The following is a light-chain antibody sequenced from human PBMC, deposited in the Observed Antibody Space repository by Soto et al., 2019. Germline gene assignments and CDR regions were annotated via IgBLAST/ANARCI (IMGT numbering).Light chain of an antibody. CDR2: AAS. J-gene: IGKJ1*01. CDR1: QSISNN. V-gene: IGKV1-39*01. Sequence: DIQMTQSPTSLSASVGDRVTVTCRASQSISNNLSWYQQKPGKAPRLLIYAASSLQGGVPSRFSGSGSGTDFTLTISSLQPEDFATYFCLQTYSTWTFGQGTKVEIK. CDR3: LQTYSTWT.